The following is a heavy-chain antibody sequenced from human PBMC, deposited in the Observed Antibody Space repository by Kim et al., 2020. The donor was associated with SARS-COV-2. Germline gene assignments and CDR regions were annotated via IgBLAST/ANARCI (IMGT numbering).Heavy chain of an antibody. Sequence: GGSLRLSCAASGFTFSSYSMNWVRQAPGKGLEWVSSISSSSSYIYYADSVKGRFTISRDNAKNSLYLQMNSLRAEDTAVYYCARDGPQQLVSNWFDPWGQGTLVTVSS. CDR1: GFTFSSYS. CDR3: ARDGPQQLVSNWFDP. D-gene: IGHD6-13*01. CDR2: ISSSSSYI. J-gene: IGHJ5*02. V-gene: IGHV3-21*01.